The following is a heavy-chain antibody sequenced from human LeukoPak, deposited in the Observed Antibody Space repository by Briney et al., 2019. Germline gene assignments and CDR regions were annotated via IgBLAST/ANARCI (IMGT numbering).Heavy chain of an antibody. CDR3: AREARDDAFDI. V-gene: IGHV1-69*13. Sequence: ASVKVSCGASGGTFSSYAISWVRQAPGQGLEWMGGIIPIFGTANYAQKFQGRVTITADESTSTAYMELSSLRSEDTAVYYCAREARDDAFDIWGQGTMVTVSS. CDR2: IIPIFGTA. CDR1: GGTFSSYA. J-gene: IGHJ3*02.